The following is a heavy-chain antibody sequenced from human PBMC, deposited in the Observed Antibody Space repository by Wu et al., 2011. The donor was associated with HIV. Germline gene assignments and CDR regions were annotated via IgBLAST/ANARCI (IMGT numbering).Heavy chain of an antibody. D-gene: IGHD3-3*02. V-gene: IGHV1-69*14. Sequence: VQLVQSGAEVKKPGSSVKVSCKASGGTFSSYAVSWVRQAPGQGLEWMGGIIPIFGTANYAQKFQGRVTITADKSTSTAYMELSSLRSEDTAVYYCARGVRVPIFGVVIVGYYYYMDVWGKGTTVTVSS. CDR1: GGTFSSYA. CDR3: ARGVRVPIFGVVIVGYYYYMDV. J-gene: IGHJ6*03. CDR2: IIPIFGTA.